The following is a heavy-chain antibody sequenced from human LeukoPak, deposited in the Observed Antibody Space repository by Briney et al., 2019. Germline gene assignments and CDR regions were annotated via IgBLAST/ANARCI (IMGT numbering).Heavy chain of an antibody. V-gene: IGHV4-34*01. Sequence: SETLSLTCAVYGGSFSGYYWSWIRQPPGKGLEWIGEINHSGSTNYNPSLKSRVTISVDTSKNQSSLKLSSVTAADTAVYYCARGIVVVPAALSYNWFDPWGQGTLVTVSS. D-gene: IGHD2-2*01. J-gene: IGHJ5*02. CDR1: GGSFSGYY. CDR3: ARGIVVVPAALSYNWFDP. CDR2: INHSGST.